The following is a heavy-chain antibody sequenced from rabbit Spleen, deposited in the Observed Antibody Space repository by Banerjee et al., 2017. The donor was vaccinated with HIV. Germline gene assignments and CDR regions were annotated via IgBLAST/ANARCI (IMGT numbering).Heavy chain of an antibody. D-gene: IGHD6-1*01. CDR2: IYAGSSDST. CDR1: GFSFSSSYY. CDR3: ATSLYGGYGYAKL. J-gene: IGHJ6*01. V-gene: IGHV1S45*01. Sequence: QEQLVESGGGLVQPEGSLTLTCTASGFSFSSSYYMCWVRQAPGKGLEWIACIYAGSSDSTDYASWVNGRFTISKTSSTTVTLQMTSLTAADTATYFCATSLYGGYGYAKLWGPGTLVTVS.